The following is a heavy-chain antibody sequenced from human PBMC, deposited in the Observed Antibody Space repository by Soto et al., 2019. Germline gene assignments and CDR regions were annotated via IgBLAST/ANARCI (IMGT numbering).Heavy chain of an antibody. Sequence: PSETLSLTCAVSGGNIGSGDWWSWVRQPPGERPEWIGEIFHSGITNYNPSLKSRVTISLDKSKNQFSLKLSSVTAADTAVYYCARTLYGDDDCFSFDSWGQGTLVTVSS. CDR3: ARTLYGDDDCFSFDS. J-gene: IGHJ4*02. CDR1: GGNIGSGDW. CDR2: IFHSGIT. D-gene: IGHD2-21*02. V-gene: IGHV4-4*02.